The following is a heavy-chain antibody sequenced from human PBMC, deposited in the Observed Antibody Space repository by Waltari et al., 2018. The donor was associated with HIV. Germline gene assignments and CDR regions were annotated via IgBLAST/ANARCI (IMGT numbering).Heavy chain of an antibody. CDR1: GYTLPDLS. CDR2: FDPEDGET. V-gene: IGHV1-24*01. J-gene: IGHJ3*02. D-gene: IGHD1-1*01. Sequence: QVQLVQSGAEVNKPGASVTVSCKVSGYTLPDLSMHRVRRAPGKGLEWMGGFDPEDGETIYAQKFQGRVTMTEDTSTDTAYMELSSLRSEDTAVYYCAPTTVQLRDAFDIWGQGTMVTVSS. CDR3: APTTVQLRDAFDI.